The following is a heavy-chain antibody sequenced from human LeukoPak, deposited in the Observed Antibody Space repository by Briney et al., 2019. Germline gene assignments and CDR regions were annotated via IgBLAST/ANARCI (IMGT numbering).Heavy chain of an antibody. D-gene: IGHD6-13*01. CDR3: ARAPPSIAAPRPFDY. Sequence: ASVKVSCKASGYTFTGYYMHWVRQAPGQGLEWMVWINPNSGGTKDAQKFQGRVTMTRDTSITTAYMDLSRLRSDDTAVYYCARAPPSIAAPRPFDYWGQGTLVTVSS. CDR2: INPNSGGT. V-gene: IGHV1-2*02. CDR1: GYTFTGYY. J-gene: IGHJ4*02.